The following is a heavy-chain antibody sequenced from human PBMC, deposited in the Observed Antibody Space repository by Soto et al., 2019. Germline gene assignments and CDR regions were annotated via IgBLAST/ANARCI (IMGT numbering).Heavy chain of an antibody. D-gene: IGHD5-18*01. CDR2: IHSGGQT. CDR3: ARDYSSYGPFDY. V-gene: IGHV3-53*01. Sequence: PGGSLRLSCAASGFTFSSYSMNWVRQAPGKGLEWVSVIHSGGQTDYADSVKGRFTISRDNSKNTLYLQMNNLRAEDTAVYYCARDYSSYGPFDYWGQGTRVTVSS. J-gene: IGHJ4*02. CDR1: GFTFSSYS.